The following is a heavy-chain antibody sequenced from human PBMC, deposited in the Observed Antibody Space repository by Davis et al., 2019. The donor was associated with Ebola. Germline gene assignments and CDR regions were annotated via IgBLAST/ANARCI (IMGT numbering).Heavy chain of an antibody. CDR3: ATSSESSGHYDY. Sequence: ASSVTVSCKVSVYTLTELSMHWVRQAPGKGLEWMGGFDPEDGETIYAQKFQGRVTMTEDTSTDTAYMELSSLRCEDTAVYYWATSSESSGHYDYWGQGTLVTVTS. J-gene: IGHJ4*02. V-gene: IGHV1-24*01. D-gene: IGHD3-22*01. CDR2: FDPEDGET. CDR1: VYTLTELS.